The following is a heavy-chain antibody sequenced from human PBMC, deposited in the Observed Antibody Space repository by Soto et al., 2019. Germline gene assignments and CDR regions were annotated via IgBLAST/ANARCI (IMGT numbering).Heavy chain of an antibody. Sequence: QVQLVQSGAEVKKPGSSVKVSCKASGGTFSSYAISWVRQAPGQGLEWMGGIIPIFGTANYAQKFQGRVTITADESTSTAYMELSGLRSEDTAVYYCARVSLLGYYDSSGWFDYWGQGTLVTVSS. V-gene: IGHV1-69*01. CDR2: IIPIFGTA. CDR1: GGTFSSYA. CDR3: ARVSLLGYYDSSGWFDY. J-gene: IGHJ4*02. D-gene: IGHD3-22*01.